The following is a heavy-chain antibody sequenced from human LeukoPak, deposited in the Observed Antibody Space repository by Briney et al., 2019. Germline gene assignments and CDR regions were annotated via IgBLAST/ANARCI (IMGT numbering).Heavy chain of an antibody. J-gene: IGHJ6*02. CDR2: IYYSGST. CDR1: GGSISSSSYY. V-gene: IGHV4-39*01. CDR3: ASGTVLRRGSYYYYYGMDV. D-gene: IGHD4-17*01. Sequence: SETLSLTCTVSGGSISSSSYYWGWIRQPPGKGLEWIGSIYYSGSTYYNPSLKSRVTISVDTSKNQFSLKLSSVTAADTAVYYCASGTVLRRGSYYYYYGMDVWGQGTTVTVSS.